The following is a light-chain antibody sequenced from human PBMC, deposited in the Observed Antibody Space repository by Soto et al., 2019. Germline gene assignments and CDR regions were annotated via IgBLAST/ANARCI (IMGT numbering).Light chain of an antibody. V-gene: IGKV3-15*01. CDR3: QQYGDWPLYT. CDR2: DAS. CDR1: QSVGSN. J-gene: IGKJ2*01. Sequence: EIVMTQSPATLSVSPGERATLSCRASQSVGSNLAWYQHKPGQAPRLLIYDASTRATGIPARFSGSGSATEFTHTISSLQSEDFAIYFCQQYGDWPLYTFGQGTSVEIK.